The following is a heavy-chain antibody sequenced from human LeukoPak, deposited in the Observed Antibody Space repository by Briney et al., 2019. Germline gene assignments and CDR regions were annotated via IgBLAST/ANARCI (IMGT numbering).Heavy chain of an antibody. Sequence: GASVSVSCKASGYTFTDYYMHWVRQAPGQGLEWMGWINLNSGGTNYAQKFQGRVTMTRDTSISTAYMELSGLSSDDTAVYYCARTWIQVWCPDFYYWGQGALVTVSS. D-gene: IGHD5-18*01. J-gene: IGHJ4*02. CDR1: GYTFTDYY. CDR2: INLNSGGT. V-gene: IGHV1-2*02. CDR3: ARTWIQVWCPDFYY.